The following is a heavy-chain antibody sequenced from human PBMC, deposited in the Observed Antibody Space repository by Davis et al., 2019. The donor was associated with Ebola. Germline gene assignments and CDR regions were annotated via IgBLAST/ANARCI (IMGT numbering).Heavy chain of an antibody. CDR1: GFTFSSYS. CDR2: ISGSGGST. D-gene: IGHD3-3*01. V-gene: IGHV3-23*01. J-gene: IGHJ3*01. CDR3: AKDKNYDFWSGYPHDAFDV. Sequence: GEPLHISCAASGFTFSSYSMSWVCQAPGKGLEWVSAISGSGGSTYYADSVKGRFTISRDNSKNTLYLQMNSLRAEDTAIYYCAKDKNYDFWSGYPHDAFDVWGQGTMVTVSS.